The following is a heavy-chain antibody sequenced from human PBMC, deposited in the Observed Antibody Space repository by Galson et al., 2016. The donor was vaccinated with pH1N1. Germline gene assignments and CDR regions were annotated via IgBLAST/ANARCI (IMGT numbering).Heavy chain of an antibody. D-gene: IGHD3-16*01. J-gene: IGHJ4*02. Sequence: SETLSLTCTVSGDSINSSPYYWGWIRQPPGKGLEWIGTIYYTGSAYYSAFLRRRVTMSVDTSRNQFSLQLTSVTAADTAVYYCARGGRKYTSGGIDYWGQGTLVTVSS. CDR3: ARGGRKYTSGGIDY. CDR1: GDSINSSPYY. V-gene: IGHV4-39*01. CDR2: IYYTGSA.